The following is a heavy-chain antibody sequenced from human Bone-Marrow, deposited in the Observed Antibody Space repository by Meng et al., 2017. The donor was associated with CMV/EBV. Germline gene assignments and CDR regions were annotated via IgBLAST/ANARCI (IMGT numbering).Heavy chain of an antibody. Sequence: GGSLRLSCAASGFSFSNYYMTWVRQAPGKGLEWVANIKPDGGVENYADSVKGRFTISRDNAKSSLFLQMNSLRAEDTALYYCARDAMWKPVDYWGQG. D-gene: IGHD1-14*01. V-gene: IGHV3-7*01. J-gene: IGHJ4*02. CDR3: ARDAMWKPVDY. CDR1: GFSFSNYY. CDR2: IKPDGGVE.